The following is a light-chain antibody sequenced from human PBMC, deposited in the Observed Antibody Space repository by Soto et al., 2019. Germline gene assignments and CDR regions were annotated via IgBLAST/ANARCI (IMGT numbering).Light chain of an antibody. J-gene: IGKJ1*01. CDR2: GAS. V-gene: IGKV3-15*01. CDR1: QSVSSN. Sequence: EILMTQSPSTLSVSAGERATLSCRASQSVSSNLAWYQQKPGQAPRLLIYGASTRATGIPARLSGSGSGTEFTLTISRLEPEDSAVYYCQQYGSSGTFGQGTKVDIK. CDR3: QQYGSSGT.